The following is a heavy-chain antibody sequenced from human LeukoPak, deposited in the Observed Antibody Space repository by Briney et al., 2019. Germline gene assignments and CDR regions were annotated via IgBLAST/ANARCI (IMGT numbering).Heavy chain of an antibody. CDR3: ATKINYAPRYYYMDV. D-gene: IGHD5-24*01. V-gene: IGHV4-38-2*02. CDR1: DYSINRAYY. J-gene: IGHJ6*03. CDR2: FYHSGDT. Sequence: SETLSLTCTVSDYSINRAYYWGWIRQPPGKGLEWIGTFYHSGDTSYNPSLKSRVTMSVDTSNNQFSLRLTSVTAADTAVYFCATKINYAPRYYYMDVWGKGTTVTVSS.